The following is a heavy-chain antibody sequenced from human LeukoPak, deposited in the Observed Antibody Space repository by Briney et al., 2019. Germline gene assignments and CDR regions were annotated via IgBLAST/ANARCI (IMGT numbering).Heavy chain of an antibody. Sequence: SETLSLTCTVSGGSVSSGSYYWSWIRQPPGTGLEWVGYIYYNGSTNYNPSLKSRVTISVDTSKNQFSLKLSSVTAADTAVDYCARGSGYYGDYVYWGQGTLVTVSS. CDR3: ARGSGYYGDYVY. V-gene: IGHV4-61*01. J-gene: IGHJ4*02. CDR1: GGSVSSGSYY. D-gene: IGHD4-17*01. CDR2: IYYNGST.